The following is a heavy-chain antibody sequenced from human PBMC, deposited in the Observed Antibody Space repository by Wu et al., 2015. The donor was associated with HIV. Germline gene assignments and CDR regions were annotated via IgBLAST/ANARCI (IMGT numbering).Heavy chain of an antibody. CDR1: GYIFSDNY. Sequence: QVQLVQSGAEVKKPGASVKVSCKASGYIFSDNYIHWLRQAPGQRLKWMGWFNPKSGGFFVADDFQGRVTMSGDTATTAYLDLTRLDFDDTAVYYCAREGTQEGAVNTFDVWGLGTLVTVSS. J-gene: IGHJ3*01. CDR3: AREGTQEGAVNTFDV. CDR2: FNPKSGGF. V-gene: IGHV1-2*02. D-gene: IGHD3-16*01.